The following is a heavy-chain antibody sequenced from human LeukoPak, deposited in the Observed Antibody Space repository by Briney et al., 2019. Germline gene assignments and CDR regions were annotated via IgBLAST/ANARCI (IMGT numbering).Heavy chain of an antibody. CDR2: ITDTGSAT. Sequence: PGGSLRLSCAASGFTFSNYAMTWVRQAPGKGLEWASGITDTGSATFYADSVRGRFTISRDNSRNTLYLQMDSLRAEDTAVYYCARAGFCSTTTCYNPFDYWGQGTLVTVSS. D-gene: IGHD2-2*01. V-gene: IGHV3-23*01. J-gene: IGHJ4*02. CDR1: GFTFSNYA. CDR3: ARAGFCSTTTCYNPFDY.